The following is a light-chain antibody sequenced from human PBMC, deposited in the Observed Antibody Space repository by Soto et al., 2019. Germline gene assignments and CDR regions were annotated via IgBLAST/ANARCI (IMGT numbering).Light chain of an antibody. V-gene: IGKV1-6*01. CDR3: LQNYYSFRT. Sequence: ALQLTQSPSSLSASVGDRVTITCRASRGIAKDLGWYQQKPGQAPKLLIFGATFLQSGVPSRFSGSGSGTDFTLTISSLQPEDFATYYCLQNYYSFRTFGQGTKVEIK. CDR1: RGIAKD. CDR2: GAT. J-gene: IGKJ1*01.